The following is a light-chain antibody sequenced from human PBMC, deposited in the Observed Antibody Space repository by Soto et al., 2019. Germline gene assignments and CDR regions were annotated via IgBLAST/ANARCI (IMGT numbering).Light chain of an antibody. V-gene: IGLV2-14*01. CDR3: SSYTISTTVV. CDR2: DVS. Sequence: QSALTQPASVSGSPGQSITISCTGTSSDIGDYDYVSWYQQHPGKAPKLMIFDVSNRPSGASNRFSGSKSGNTASLTISGLQAEDEADYYCSSYTISTTVVFGGGTKLTVL. J-gene: IGLJ2*01. CDR1: SSDIGDYDY.